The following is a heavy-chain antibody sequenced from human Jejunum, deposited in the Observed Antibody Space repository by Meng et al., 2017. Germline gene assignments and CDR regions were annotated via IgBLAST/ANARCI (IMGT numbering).Heavy chain of an antibody. CDR3: VGGGRNSFEPLDS. D-gene: IGHD1-14*01. CDR1: GLTLSSFY. CDR2: TNSDGTIT. Sequence: GGSLRLSCVASGLTLSSFYMHWVRQAPGKGQEWVSRTNSDGTITIYADSVEGRFTISRDNAKNTLFLQMNSLRSRDTAMYYYVGGGRNSFEPLDSWGQGTLVTVSS. J-gene: IGHJ4*02. V-gene: IGHV3-74*01.